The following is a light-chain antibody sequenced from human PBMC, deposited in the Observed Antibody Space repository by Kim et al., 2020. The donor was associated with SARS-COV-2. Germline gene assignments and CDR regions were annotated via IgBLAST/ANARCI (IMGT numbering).Light chain of an antibody. CDR1: QSLLYTSNNKNH. J-gene: IGKJ2*01. CDR2: WAS. V-gene: IGKV4-1*01. Sequence: DIVMTQSPDSLTVSLGERATFNCKSSQSLLYTSNNKNHLAWYQQKPGQTPKVLIHWASTRKSGVPDRFSASGSGTNFSLTISSLQAEDVVVYYCQQYFSAPYTFGQGTKLEI. CDR3: QQYFSAPYT.